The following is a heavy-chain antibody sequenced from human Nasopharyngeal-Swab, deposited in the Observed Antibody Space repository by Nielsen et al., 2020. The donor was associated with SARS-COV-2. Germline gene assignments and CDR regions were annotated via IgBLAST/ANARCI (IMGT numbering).Heavy chain of an antibody. V-gene: IGHV3-23*01. CDR3: ARAKVVVVAASDY. J-gene: IGHJ4*02. Sequence: WIRQPPGKGLEWVSAISGSGGSTYYADSVKGRFTISRDNSKNTLYLQMNSLRAEDTAVYYCARAKVVVVAASDYWGQGTRVTVSS. D-gene: IGHD2-15*01. CDR2: ISGSGGST.